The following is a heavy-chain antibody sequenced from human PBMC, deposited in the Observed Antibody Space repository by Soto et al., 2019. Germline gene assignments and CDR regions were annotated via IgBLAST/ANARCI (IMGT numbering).Heavy chain of an antibody. Sequence: QVQLVESGGGVVQPGRSLRLSCAASGFTFSSYGMHWVRQAPGKGLEWVAVISYDGSNKYYADSVKGRFTISRDNSKNTLYLQMNSLRAEDTAVYYCAKVSDSSSSAYYYYYYGMDVW. D-gene: IGHD6-6*01. CDR3: AKVSDSSSSAYYYYYYGMDV. CDR1: GFTFSSYG. J-gene: IGHJ6*01. V-gene: IGHV3-30*18. CDR2: ISYDGSNK.